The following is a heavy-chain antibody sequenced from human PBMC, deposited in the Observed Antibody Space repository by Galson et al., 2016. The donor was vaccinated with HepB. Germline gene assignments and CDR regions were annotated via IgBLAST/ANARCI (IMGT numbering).Heavy chain of an antibody. CDR1: GFTFNGYD. J-gene: IGHJ3*02. Sequence: SLRLSCAASGFTFNGYDMHWVRQVTGKGLEWVSAIGTAGDTYYPDSVKGRFTISRENAKNSLYLQMNSLRAGDTAVYYCAGAGVPMTWRAFDIWGQGTVVTVSS. D-gene: IGHD3-22*01. CDR2: IGTAGDT. CDR3: AGAGVPMTWRAFDI. V-gene: IGHV3-13*01.